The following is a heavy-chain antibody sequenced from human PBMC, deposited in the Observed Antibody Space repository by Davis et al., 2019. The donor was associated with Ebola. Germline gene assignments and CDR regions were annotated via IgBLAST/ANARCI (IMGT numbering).Heavy chain of an antibody. CDR3: ARDHCSGGRCYSYGMDV. CDR1: GFAFTTYS. Sequence: PGGSLRLSCAASGFAFTTYSMNWVRQAPGKGLEWVAFIDSSSSYIYYADSVEGRFTIPRDNAKNSLYLQMNSLRADDTAVYYCARDHCSGGRCYSYGMDVWGQGTTVTVSS. V-gene: IGHV3-21*01. J-gene: IGHJ6*02. D-gene: IGHD2-15*01. CDR2: IDSSSSYI.